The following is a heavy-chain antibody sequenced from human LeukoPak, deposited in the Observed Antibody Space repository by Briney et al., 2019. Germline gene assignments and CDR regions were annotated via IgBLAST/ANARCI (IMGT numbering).Heavy chain of an antibody. J-gene: IGHJ4*02. D-gene: IGHD3-10*02. CDR2: ISYDGSNK. CDR3: AKDLSGVCSF. V-gene: IGHV3-30*18. CDR1: GSTFSSYG. Sequence: GGSLRLACAASGSTFSSYGMHWVRQAPGKGLEWVAVISYDGSNKYYADSVKGRFTISRDNSKNTLYLQMNSLRAEDTAVYYCAKDLSGVCSFWGQGTLVTVSS.